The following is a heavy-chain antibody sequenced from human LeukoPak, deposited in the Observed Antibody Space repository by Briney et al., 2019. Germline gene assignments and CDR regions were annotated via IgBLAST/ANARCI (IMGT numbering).Heavy chain of an antibody. D-gene: IGHD5-18*01. CDR2: ISNSGTTV. V-gene: IGHV3-11*04. J-gene: IGHJ6*03. CDR1: GFTFRDYY. CDR3: ARGSSYGYDYNYMDV. Sequence: GGSLRLSCAASGFTFRDYYMSWIRQAPGKGLEWLSYISNSGTTVDYSDSVLGRFTISRDNAKKSVFLQLDSLRAEDTAAYYCARGSSYGYDYNYMDVWGRGTTVTVSS.